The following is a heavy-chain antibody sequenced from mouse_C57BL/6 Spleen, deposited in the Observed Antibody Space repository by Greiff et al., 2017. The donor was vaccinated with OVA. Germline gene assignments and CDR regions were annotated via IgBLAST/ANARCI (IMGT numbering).Heavy chain of an antibody. CDR1: GYTFTSYW. Sequence: QVQLQQPGAELVKPGASVKMSCKASGYTFTSYWITWVKQRPGQGLEWIGDISPGSGSPNYNEQFKSKATLTVDTSSSTAYMQLSSLTSEDSAVYAGSSPSGMYWYFDVWGTGTTVTVSS. D-gene: IGHD1-1*01. J-gene: IGHJ1*03. V-gene: IGHV1-55*01. CDR2: ISPGSGSP. CDR3: SSPSGMYWYFDV.